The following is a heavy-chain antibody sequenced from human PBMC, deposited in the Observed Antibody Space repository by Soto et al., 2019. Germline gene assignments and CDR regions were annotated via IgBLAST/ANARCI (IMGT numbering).Heavy chain of an antibody. Sequence: ASLKVSCKASGYTFINYYIHWVRQAPGQGLEWMGMINPSGGSTSYAQKFQGRVTMTSDTSTRTVYMELSSLRSEDTAVYYCARNDKSGLDYWGQGTLVTVSS. CDR3: ARNDKSGLDY. V-gene: IGHV1-46*01. CDR1: GYTFINYY. J-gene: IGHJ4*02. CDR2: INPSGGST. D-gene: IGHD1-1*01.